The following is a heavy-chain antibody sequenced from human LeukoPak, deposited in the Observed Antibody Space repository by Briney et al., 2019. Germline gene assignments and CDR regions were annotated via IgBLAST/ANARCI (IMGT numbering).Heavy chain of an antibody. V-gene: IGHV4-59*01. CDR2: IYYSGST. CDR1: GGSFSSYY. D-gene: IGHD3-22*01. CDR3: ARDGGYYLPFDY. Sequence: SETLSLTCAVYGGSFSSYYWSWIRQPPGKGLEWIGYIYYSGSTNYNPSLKSRVTISVDTSKNQFSLKLNSVTAADTAVYYCARDGGYYLPFDYWGQGTLVTVSS. J-gene: IGHJ4*02.